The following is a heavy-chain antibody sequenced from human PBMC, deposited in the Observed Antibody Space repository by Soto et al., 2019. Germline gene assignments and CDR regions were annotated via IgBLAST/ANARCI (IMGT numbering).Heavy chain of an antibody. J-gene: IGHJ4*02. CDR3: ARGYTDYDDHSDYCDS. Sequence: QVQLVQSGAEVKKPGSSVKVSCKASGGTFSTSLISWVRQAPGQGLEWMGGIIPIFGTPNYAQKFQGRVTITADESTSTVYMELNSLRSEDTAMYYCARGYTDYDDHSDYCDSWGQGTQVNVSS. V-gene: IGHV1-69*01. D-gene: IGHD3-22*01. CDR1: GGTFSTSL. CDR2: IIPIFGTP.